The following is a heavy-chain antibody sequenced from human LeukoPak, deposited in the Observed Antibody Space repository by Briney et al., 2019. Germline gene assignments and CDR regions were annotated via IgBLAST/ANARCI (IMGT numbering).Heavy chain of an antibody. D-gene: IGHD3-22*01. V-gene: IGHV3-64*01. CDR3: ARGGYYDSSGSFEY. CDR2: ISSNGGST. CDR1: GFTFSNYA. J-gene: IGHJ4*02. Sequence: GGSLRLSCAASGFTFSNYAMYWVRQAPGKGLEYVSAISSNGGSTDYANSVKGRFTISRDNSENRLFLQMGSLRAEDMAVYYCARGGYYDSSGSFEYWGQGTLVTVSS.